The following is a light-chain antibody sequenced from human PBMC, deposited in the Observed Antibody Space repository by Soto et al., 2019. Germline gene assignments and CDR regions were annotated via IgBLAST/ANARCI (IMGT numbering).Light chain of an antibody. J-gene: IGKJ5*01. CDR3: QQYKNWPL. V-gene: IGKV3-20*01. Sequence: EIVLTQSPGTLSLSPWERATLSCGASQSVTSNYLAWYQQKPGQAPRLLIFGASIRVKGIPDRFIGSGSGTDFTLTISRLEPEDFAVDYCQQYKNWPLFGQGTRLEIK. CDR1: QSVTSNY. CDR2: GAS.